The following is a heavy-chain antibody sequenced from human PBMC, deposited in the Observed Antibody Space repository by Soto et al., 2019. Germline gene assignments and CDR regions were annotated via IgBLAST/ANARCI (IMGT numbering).Heavy chain of an antibody. Sequence: QVQLVQSGAEVKKPGASVKVSCKASGYTFTSYGISWVRQAPGQGLEWMGWISAYNGNTNYAQKLKGRVTMTTDTSTSTAYMELRSLRSDDTAVYYCARDYDILTGYPGGANFDYWGQGTLVTVSS. V-gene: IGHV1-18*01. CDR2: ISAYNGNT. J-gene: IGHJ4*02. CDR1: GYTFTSYG. CDR3: ARDYDILTGYPGGANFDY. D-gene: IGHD3-9*01.